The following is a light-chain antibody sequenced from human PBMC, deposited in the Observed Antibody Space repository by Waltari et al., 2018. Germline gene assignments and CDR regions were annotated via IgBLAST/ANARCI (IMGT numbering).Light chain of an antibody. CDR2: WAS. CDR3: QQYYSTPNT. Sequence: DIVMTQSPDSLTVSLGERVTINCKSSQSVLYSSNNNNYLAWYHQKPGQPPKLLIYWASTRESGVPDRFSGSGSGTDFTLTISSLQAEDVAVYYCQQYYSTPNTFGQGTKLEIK. J-gene: IGKJ2*01. CDR1: QSVLYSSNNNNY. V-gene: IGKV4-1*01.